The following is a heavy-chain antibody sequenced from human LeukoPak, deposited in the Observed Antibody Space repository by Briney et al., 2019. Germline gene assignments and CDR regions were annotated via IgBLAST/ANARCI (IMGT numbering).Heavy chain of an antibody. CDR1: GYTFTGYY. CDR3: ARAGVGATPAGNWFDP. CDR2: INPSGGST. D-gene: IGHD1-26*01. J-gene: IGHJ5*02. Sequence: ASVKVSCKASGYTFTGYYMHWVRQAPGQGLEWMGIINPSGGSTSYAQKFQGRVTMTRDTSTSTVYMELSSLRSEDTAVYYCARAGVGATPAGNWFDPWGQGTLVTVSS. V-gene: IGHV1-46*01.